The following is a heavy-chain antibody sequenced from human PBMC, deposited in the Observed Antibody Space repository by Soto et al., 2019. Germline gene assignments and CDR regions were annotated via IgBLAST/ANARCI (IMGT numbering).Heavy chain of an antibody. V-gene: IGHV1-2*02. CDR2: INPNSGGT. D-gene: IGHD3-3*01. CDR3: ATDLNYYDFPSGPSPGGMDV. J-gene: IGHJ6*02. Sequence: DSVKVSCKASGYTFTGYYMHWVRQAPGKGLEWMGWINPNSGGTNYAQKFQGRGTMTRDTSISTAYTELSRLRSDDPAVYYCATDLNYYDFPSGPSPGGMDVWGQGTTVTVSS. CDR1: GYTFTGYY.